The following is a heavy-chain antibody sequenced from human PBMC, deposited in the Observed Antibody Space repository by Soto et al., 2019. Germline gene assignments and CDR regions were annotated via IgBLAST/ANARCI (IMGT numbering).Heavy chain of an antibody. V-gene: IGHV4-4*02. CDR3: ATEPPRIVVGLAEFPT. Sequence: QVQLKQSGPGLVRPSGTLSLTCRVSGTSISSSYWWAWVRQSPGKGLEWIGEIYHNGITKYNPSRKRRVSMSSDKSNSQFALKLTSVTAADTADYYGATEPPRIVVGLAEFPTGGQGTLVTVSS. J-gene: IGHJ4*02. D-gene: IGHD2-21*01. CDR2: IYHNGIT. CDR1: GTSISSSYW.